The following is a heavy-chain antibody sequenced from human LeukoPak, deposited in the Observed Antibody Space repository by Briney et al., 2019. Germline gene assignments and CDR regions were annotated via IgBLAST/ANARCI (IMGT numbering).Heavy chain of an antibody. CDR3: ARDVSTHWSGIAVAGSNWFDP. D-gene: IGHD6-19*01. V-gene: IGHV1-46*01. J-gene: IGHJ5*02. CDR2: INPSGGST. Sequence: GASVKVSCKASGYTFTSYYMHWVRQAPGQGLEWMGIINPSGGSTSYAQKFQGRVTMTRDTSTSTVYMELSSLRSEDTAVYYCARDVSTHWSGIAVAGSNWFDPWGQGTLVTVSS. CDR1: GYTFTSYY.